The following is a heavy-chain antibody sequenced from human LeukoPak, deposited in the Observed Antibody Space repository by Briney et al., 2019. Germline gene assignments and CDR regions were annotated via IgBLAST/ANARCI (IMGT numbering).Heavy chain of an antibody. CDR1: GYTFTSYG. J-gene: IGHJ5*02. D-gene: IGHD2-2*01. V-gene: IGHV1-18*01. Sequence: GASVRVSCKASGYTFTSYGISWVRQAPGQGLEWMGWISAYNGNTNYAQKLKGRVTMTTDTSTSTAYMELRSLRSDDTAVYYCARGDIVVVPAAMKFDPWGQGTLVTVSS. CDR3: ARGDIVVVPAAMKFDP. CDR2: ISAYNGNT.